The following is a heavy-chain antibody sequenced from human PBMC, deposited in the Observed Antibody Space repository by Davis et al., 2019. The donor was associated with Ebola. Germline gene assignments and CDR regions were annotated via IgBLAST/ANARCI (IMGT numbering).Heavy chain of an antibody. J-gene: IGHJ6*03. Sequence: PSETLSLTCTVSGGTISSYYWSWIRQPPGKGLEWIGYIYYSGSTNYNPSLKSRVTISVDTSKNQFSLKLSSVTAADTAVYYCARGVTTMSIYYYYMDVWGKGTTVTVSS. V-gene: IGHV4-59*01. D-gene: IGHD4-11*01. CDR3: ARGVTTMSIYYYYMDV. CDR2: IYYSGST. CDR1: GGTISSYY.